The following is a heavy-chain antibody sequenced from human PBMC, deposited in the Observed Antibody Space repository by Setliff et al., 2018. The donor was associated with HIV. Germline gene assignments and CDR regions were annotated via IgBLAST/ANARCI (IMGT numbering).Heavy chain of an antibody. J-gene: IGHJ5*02. Sequence: SETLSLTCAVYGGSFSGYYWTWIRQPAGKGLQWIGRIHTSGNTNYNPSLKSRVTISVDASKSQFSLKLSSLTAADTAVYYCARGRTQWPNYNYFDPWGLGTLVTVSS. CDR3: ARGRTQWPNYNYFDP. V-gene: IGHV4-59*10. CDR1: GGSFSGYY. CDR2: IHTSGNT. D-gene: IGHD6-19*01.